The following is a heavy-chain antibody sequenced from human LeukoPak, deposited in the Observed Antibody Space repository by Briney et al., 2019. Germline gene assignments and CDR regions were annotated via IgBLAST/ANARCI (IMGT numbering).Heavy chain of an antibody. Sequence: PSETLSLTCSVSGDSISSYYWSWIRQPPGKGLEWFGYISYSGDTNYNPSLKSRVTMSVDTSKNQFSLTLTSVTAADTAVYYCARLVGVRLPAVVWGQGTTVTVSS. D-gene: IGHD1-26*01. J-gene: IGHJ6*02. CDR1: GDSISSYY. CDR2: ISYSGDT. CDR3: ARLVGVRLPAVV. V-gene: IGHV4-59*01.